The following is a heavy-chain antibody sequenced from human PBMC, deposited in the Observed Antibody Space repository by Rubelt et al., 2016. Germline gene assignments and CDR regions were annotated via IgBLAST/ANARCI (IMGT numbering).Heavy chain of an antibody. CDR2: ISYDGSNK. CDR3: ARGREYSSSSIYFDY. Sequence: KGLEWVAVISYDGSNKYYADSVKGRFTISRDNSKNTLYLQMNSLRAEDTAMYYCARGREYSSSSIYFDYWGQGTLVTVSS. V-gene: IGHV3-33*05. J-gene: IGHJ4*02. D-gene: IGHD6-6*01.